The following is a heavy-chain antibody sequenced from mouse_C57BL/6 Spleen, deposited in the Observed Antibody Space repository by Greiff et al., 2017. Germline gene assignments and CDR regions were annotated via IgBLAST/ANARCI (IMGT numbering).Heavy chain of an antibody. CDR2: LSSGGSYT. CDR3: ARRTAQATDAMDY. D-gene: IGHD3-2*02. CDR1: GFTFSSSG. J-gene: IGHJ4*01. Sequence: EVQLVESGGDLVKPGGSLKLSCAASGFTFSSSGMSWVRQTPDKRLEWVATLSSGGSYTFYPDSVKGRFTISRDNAKNTLYLQMSSLKSEDTAMYYCARRTAQATDAMDYWGQGTSVTVSS. V-gene: IGHV5-6*01.